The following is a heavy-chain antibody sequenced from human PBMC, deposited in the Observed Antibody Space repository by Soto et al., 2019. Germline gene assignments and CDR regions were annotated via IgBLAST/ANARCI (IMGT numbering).Heavy chain of an antibody. CDR1: GFTFSSYG. V-gene: IGHV3-33*08. CDR2: IWYDGSNK. Sequence: GGSLRLSCAASGFTFSSYGMHWVRQAPGKGLEWVAVIWYDGSNKYYADSVKGRFTISRDNSKNTLYLQMNSLRAEDTAVYYCARDPSSTRGSRYYYYGMDVWGQGTTVTVSS. CDR3: ARDPSSTRGSRYYYYGMDV. J-gene: IGHJ6*02. D-gene: IGHD2-2*01.